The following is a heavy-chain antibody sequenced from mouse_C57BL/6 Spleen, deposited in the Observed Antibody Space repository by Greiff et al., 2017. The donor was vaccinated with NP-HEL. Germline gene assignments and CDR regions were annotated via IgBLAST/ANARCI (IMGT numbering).Heavy chain of an antibody. CDR2: IDPSDSDT. CDR3: ARDEGYFDV. CDR1: GYTFTSYW. Sequence: VQLQQPGAELVRPGSSVKLSCKASGYTFTSYWMHWVKQRPIQGLEWIGNIDPSDSDTHYNQKFKDKATLTVDKSSSTAYMQLSSLTSEDSAVYYCARDEGYFDVWGTGTTVTVSS. V-gene: IGHV1-52*01. J-gene: IGHJ1*03.